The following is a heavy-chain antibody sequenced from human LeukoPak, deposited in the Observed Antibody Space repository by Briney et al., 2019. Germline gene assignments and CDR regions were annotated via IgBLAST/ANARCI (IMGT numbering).Heavy chain of an antibody. J-gene: IGHJ6*03. D-gene: IGHD3-22*01. CDR2: INPDSGGT. CDR3: ARARPSYYDSSGDYMDV. Sequence: ASVKVSCKASGYTFTGYYMHWVRQAPGQGLQWMGWINPDSGGTNYAQKLQGRVTMTRYTSISKAYMELSRLRSDDTAVYYCARARPSYYDSSGDYMDVWGKGTTVTISS. CDR1: GYTFTGYY. V-gene: IGHV1-2*02.